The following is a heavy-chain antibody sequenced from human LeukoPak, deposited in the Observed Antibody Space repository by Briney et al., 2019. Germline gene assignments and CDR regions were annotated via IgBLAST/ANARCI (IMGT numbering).Heavy chain of an antibody. J-gene: IGHJ4*02. V-gene: IGHV4-38-2*02. D-gene: IGHD6-13*01. Sequence: SETLSLTCTVSGYSISSGYYWGWIRQPPGKGLEWIGSIYHSGSTYYNPSLKSRVTISVDTSKNQFSLKLSSVTAADTAVYYCARGSSSWGVGGNYYFDYWGQGTLVTVSS. CDR2: IYHSGST. CDR1: GYSISSGYY. CDR3: ARGSSSWGVGGNYYFDY.